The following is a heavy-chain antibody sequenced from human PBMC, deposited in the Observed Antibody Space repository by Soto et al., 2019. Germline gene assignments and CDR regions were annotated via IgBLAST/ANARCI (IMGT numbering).Heavy chain of an antibody. CDR2: IYDNGTT. V-gene: IGHV4-31*03. J-gene: IGHJ5*02. Sequence: QLQESGPQLVKPSQTLSLTCTVSGASIRSGGYYWSWIRQDPGKGLEWLGYIYDNGTTYYNPSLQSRVSISRDTSKNQFSLKMTSLTAADTAIYYCASGQVGATTWFDPWGQGTKVTVSS. CDR3: ASGQVGATTWFDP. D-gene: IGHD1-26*01. CDR1: GASIRSGGYY.